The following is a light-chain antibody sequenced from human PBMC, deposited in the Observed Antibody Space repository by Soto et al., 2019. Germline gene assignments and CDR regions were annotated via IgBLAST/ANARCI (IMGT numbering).Light chain of an antibody. Sequence: DIQMTYSPSTLSASAGDIVTITCRASQSISSWLAWYQQKPGKAPKLLIYDASSLESGVPSRFSGSGSGTEFTLTISSLQPDDFATYYCQQYNSYLITFGQATRLEIK. CDR1: QSISSW. CDR2: DAS. CDR3: QQYNSYLIT. J-gene: IGKJ5*01. V-gene: IGKV1-5*01.